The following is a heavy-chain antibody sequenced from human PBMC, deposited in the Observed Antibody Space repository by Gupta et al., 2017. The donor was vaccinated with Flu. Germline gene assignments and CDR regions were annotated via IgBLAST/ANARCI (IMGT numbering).Heavy chain of an antibody. J-gene: IGHJ4*02. CDR3: AKGLRDGIFGMVATYFDY. D-gene: IGHD5-12*01. CDR1: GFTFSSYG. Sequence: QVQLVESGGGVVQPGRSLRLSCAASGFTFSSYGMHWVRQAPGKGLEWVAVISYDGSNKYYADSVKGRFTISRDNSKSTLYLQMNSLRAEDTAVYYCAKGLRDGIFGMVATYFDYWGQGTLVTVSS. V-gene: IGHV3-30*18. CDR2: ISYDGSNK.